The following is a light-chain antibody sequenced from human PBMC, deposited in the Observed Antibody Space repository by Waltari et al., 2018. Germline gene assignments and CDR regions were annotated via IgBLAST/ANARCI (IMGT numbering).Light chain of an antibody. CDR2: WAS. J-gene: IGKJ2*01. CDR1: QSILYSSNNKNY. Sequence: DIVMTQSPDYLAVSLGERATINCKSSQSILYSSNNKNYLAWYQQKPGQAPKLLIYWASTRESGVPDRFSGSGSGTDFTLTISSLQAEDVAVYHCQQYYSSPPTFGQGTKFEIK. V-gene: IGKV4-1*01. CDR3: QQYYSSPPT.